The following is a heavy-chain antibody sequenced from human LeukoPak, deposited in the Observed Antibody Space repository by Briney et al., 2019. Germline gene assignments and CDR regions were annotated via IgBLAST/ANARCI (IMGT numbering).Heavy chain of an antibody. J-gene: IGHJ4*02. V-gene: IGHV3-11*01. CDR1: GFTFSDYY. CDR3: ARDRGYCTNGVCYLYHFDY. Sequence: PGGSLRLSCAASGFTFSDYYMSWIRQAPGEGLEWVSYISTRGTTIYYADSVKGRFTISRDNAKSSLYLQMNSLRADDTAVYYCARDRGYCTNGVCYLYHFDYWGQGTLVTVSS. CDR2: ISTRGTTI. D-gene: IGHD2-8*01.